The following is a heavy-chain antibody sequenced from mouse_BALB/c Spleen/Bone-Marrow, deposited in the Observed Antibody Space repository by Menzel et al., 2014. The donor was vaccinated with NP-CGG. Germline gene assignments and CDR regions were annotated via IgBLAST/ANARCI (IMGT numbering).Heavy chain of an antibody. CDR1: GFSFNSYG. CDR3: ARHAYYDQTEVSFVY. V-gene: IGHV5-9-2*01. CDR2: ISGGGSYT. Sequence: EVKLVESGGGLVKSGGSLKLSCAASGFSFNSYGMSWVRQTPEKRLEWVATISGGGSYTFYPDSVKGRFTISRDNAKNNLYLQLSSLRSEDTALYYCARHAYYDQTEVSFVYWGQGILVTVSA. J-gene: IGHJ3*01. D-gene: IGHD2-4*01.